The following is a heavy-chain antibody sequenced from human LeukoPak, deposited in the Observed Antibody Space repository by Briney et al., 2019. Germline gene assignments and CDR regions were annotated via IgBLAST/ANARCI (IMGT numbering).Heavy chain of an antibody. Sequence: GRSLRLSCAASGFTFSSYAMHWVRQAPGKGLEWVAVISYDGSNKYYADSVKGRFTISRDNSKNTLYLQMNSLRAEDTAVYYCASEEGVVGGKYYYYYGMDVWGQGTTVTVSS. CDR2: ISYDGSNK. CDR3: ASEEGVVGGKYYYYYGMDV. V-gene: IGHV3-30-3*01. CDR1: GFTFSSYA. D-gene: IGHD2-21*01. J-gene: IGHJ6*02.